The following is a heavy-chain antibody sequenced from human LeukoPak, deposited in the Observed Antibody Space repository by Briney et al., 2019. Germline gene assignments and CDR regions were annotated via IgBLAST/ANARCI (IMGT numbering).Heavy chain of an antibody. J-gene: IGHJ4*02. CDR3: ARGTLPRSLTMIVVTPGFDY. V-gene: IGHV4-34*01. Sequence: SETLSLTCAVYGGSFSGYYWSWIRQPPGKGLEWIGEINHSGSTNYNPSLKSRVTISVDTSKNQFSLKLSSVTAADTAVYYCARGTLPRSLTMIVVTPGFDYWGQGTLVTVSS. CDR2: INHSGST. D-gene: IGHD3-22*01. CDR1: GGSFSGYY.